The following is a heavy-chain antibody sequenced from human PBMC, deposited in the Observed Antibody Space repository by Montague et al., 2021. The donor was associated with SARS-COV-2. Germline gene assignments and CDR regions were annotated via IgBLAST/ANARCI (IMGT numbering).Heavy chain of an antibody. CDR2: IYDGGAV. D-gene: IGHD4-23*01. CDR1: GGSITGYY. J-gene: IGHJ3*02. Sequence: SETLSLTCTVSGGSITGYYWSWLRRSPGKGLKWIAYIYDGGAVXXXPSXXXRVTISTDTSKNQLSLKVKSVTAANTAVYYCVRDHPYGGPRGAYDIWGQGTVVTVSS. V-gene: IGHV4-59*01. CDR3: VRDHPYGGPRGAYDI.